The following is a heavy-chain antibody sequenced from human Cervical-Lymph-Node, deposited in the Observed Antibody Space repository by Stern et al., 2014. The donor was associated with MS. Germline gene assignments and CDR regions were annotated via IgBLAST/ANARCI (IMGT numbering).Heavy chain of an antibody. CDR2: IWYDGSNK. CDR1: GFTFSSYG. V-gene: IGHV3-33*01. Sequence: VQLVESGGGVVQPGRSLRLSCAASGFTFSSYGMHWVRQAPGKGREWVAVIWYDGSNKYYADSVKGRFTISRDNSKNTLYLQMNSLRAEDTAVYYCARETRGWGVWNYCDYWGQGTLVTVSS. D-gene: IGHD3-10*01. J-gene: IGHJ4*02. CDR3: ARETRGWGVWNYCDY.